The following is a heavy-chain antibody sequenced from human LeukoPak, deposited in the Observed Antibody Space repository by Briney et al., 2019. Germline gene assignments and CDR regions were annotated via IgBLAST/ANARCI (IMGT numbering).Heavy chain of an antibody. CDR3: ARVRRDSSGWYFFDY. D-gene: IGHD6-19*01. CDR2: ISSSSSYI. J-gene: IGHJ4*02. V-gene: IGHV3-21*01. CDR1: GFTFSSYS. Sequence: GGSLRLSCAASGFTFSSYSMNWVRQAPGKGLEWVSSISSSSSYIYYADSVKGRFTISRDNAKNSLYLQMNSLRAGDTAVYYCARVRRDSSGWYFFDYWGQGTLVTVSS.